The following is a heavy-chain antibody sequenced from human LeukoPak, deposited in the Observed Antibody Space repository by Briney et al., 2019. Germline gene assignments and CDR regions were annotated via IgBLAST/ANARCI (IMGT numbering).Heavy chain of an antibody. CDR1: GFTFSSYA. J-gene: IGHJ6*02. Sequence: GGSLRLSCAASGFTFSSYAMSWVRQAPGKGLEWVSSISSSSSYIYYADSVKGRFTISRDNAKNSLYLQMNSLRAEDTAVYYCAREPLFTVAGPGVENYCGMDVWGQGTTVTVSS. D-gene: IGHD6-19*01. CDR2: ISSSSSYI. CDR3: AREPLFTVAGPGVENYCGMDV. V-gene: IGHV3-21*01.